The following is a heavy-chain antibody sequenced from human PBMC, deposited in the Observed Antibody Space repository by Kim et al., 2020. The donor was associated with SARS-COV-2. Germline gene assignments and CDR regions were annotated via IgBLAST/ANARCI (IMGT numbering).Heavy chain of an antibody. D-gene: IGHD3-10*01. Sequence: GGSLRLSCAASGFTFSSYAMSWVRQAPGKGLEWVSAISGSGGSTYYADSVKGRFTISRDNSKNTLYLQMNSLRAEDTAVYYCAKDSALWRGVVDAFDIWGQGTMVTVSS. V-gene: IGHV3-23*01. CDR2: ISGSGGST. J-gene: IGHJ3*02. CDR1: GFTFSSYA. CDR3: AKDSALWRGVVDAFDI.